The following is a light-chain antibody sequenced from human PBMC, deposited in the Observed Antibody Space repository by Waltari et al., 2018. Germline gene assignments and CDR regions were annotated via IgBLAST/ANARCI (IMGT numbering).Light chain of an antibody. CDR2: LAA. Sequence: DIVMTQSPDSLAVSLGERATINCKSSQSFLNRSNIKNYLALYQHKQGQPPRLLIYLAATRESRVPYRFSGSGSGTDFTLTISSLQTEDVAVYYCQQYYTTPPWTFGQGTKVEIK. CDR1: QSFLNRSNIKNY. V-gene: IGKV4-1*01. CDR3: QQYYTTPPWT. J-gene: IGKJ1*01.